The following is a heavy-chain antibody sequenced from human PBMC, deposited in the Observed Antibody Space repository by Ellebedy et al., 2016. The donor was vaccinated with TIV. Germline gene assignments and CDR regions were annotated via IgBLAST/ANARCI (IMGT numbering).Heavy chain of an antibody. V-gene: IGHV3-20*04. Sequence: PGGSLRLSCAASGFSFSPQWMSWVRQAPGKGLEWVSGISKNSGSVGYADPVKGRFTISRDNAKNSLYLQMNSLRGEDTALYYCARSYYGSGSPDYWGQGTLVTVSS. CDR1: GFSFSPQW. CDR2: ISKNSGSV. D-gene: IGHD3-10*01. J-gene: IGHJ4*02. CDR3: ARSYYGSGSPDY.